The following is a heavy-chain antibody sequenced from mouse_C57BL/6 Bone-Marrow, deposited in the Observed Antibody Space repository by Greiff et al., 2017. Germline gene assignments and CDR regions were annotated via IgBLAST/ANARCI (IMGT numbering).Heavy chain of an antibody. CDR2: INPYNGGT. CDR1: GYTFTDYY. D-gene: IGHD2-1*01. V-gene: IGHV1-19*01. CDR3: ARRPDQPIYYYFDY. Sequence: EVQLQQSGPVLVKPGASVKMSCKASGYTFTDYYMNWVKQSHGKSLEWIGVINPYNGGTSYNQKFKGKATLTVDKSSSTAYMELNSLTSEDSAVYYCARRPDQPIYYYFDYWGQGTTLTVSS. J-gene: IGHJ2*01.